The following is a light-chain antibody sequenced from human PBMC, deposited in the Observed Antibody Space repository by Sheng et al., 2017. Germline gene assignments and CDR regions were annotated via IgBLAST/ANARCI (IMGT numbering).Light chain of an antibody. CDR3: QSYNSNNWV. CDR2: EDN. CDR1: SGSIATDY. V-gene: IGLV6-57*01. Sequence: KFMLTQPHSVSGSPGKTVTISCTRSSGSIATDYVQWYQQRPGSSPIIVIYEDNQRPSGVPDRFSGSIDSSSNSASLTISGLKTDDEADYYCQSYNSNNWVFGGGTKLTVL. J-gene: IGLJ3*02.